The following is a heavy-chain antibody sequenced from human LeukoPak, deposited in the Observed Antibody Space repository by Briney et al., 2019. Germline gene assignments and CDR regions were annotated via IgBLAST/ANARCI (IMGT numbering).Heavy chain of an antibody. D-gene: IGHD2-2*02. CDR2: INHSGST. J-gene: IGHJ1*01. V-gene: IGHV4-34*01. CDR3: ARVGCSSTSCYRKYFQH. CDR1: GGSFSGYY. Sequence: SETLSLTCAVYGGSFSGYYWSWIRQPPGKGLEWIGAINHSGSTNYNPSLKSRVTISVDTSKNQFSLKLSSVTAADTAVYYCARVGCSSTSCYRKYFQHWGQGTLVTVSS.